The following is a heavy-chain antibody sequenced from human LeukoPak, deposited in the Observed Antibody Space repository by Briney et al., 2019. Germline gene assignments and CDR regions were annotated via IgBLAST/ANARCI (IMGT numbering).Heavy chain of an antibody. V-gene: IGHV1-69*13. CDR2: IIPIFGTA. CDR3: ARDLGKTYYDILTGYYHNDYYYYYGMDV. CDR1: GGTFSSYA. J-gene: IGHJ6*02. D-gene: IGHD3-9*01. Sequence: RASVKVSCKASGGTFSSYAISWVRQAPGQGLEWMGGIIPIFGTANYAQKFQGRVTITADESTSTAYMELSSPRSEDTAVYYCARDLGKTYYDILTGYYHNDYYYYYGMDVWGQGTTVTVSS.